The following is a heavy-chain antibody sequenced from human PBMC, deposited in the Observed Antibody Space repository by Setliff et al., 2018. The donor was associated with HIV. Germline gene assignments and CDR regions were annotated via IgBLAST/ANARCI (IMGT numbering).Heavy chain of an antibody. CDR1: GVSINRTDHY. Sequence: SETLSLTCSVSGVSINRTDHYWGWIRQSPGKRLEWIGSVSQSGSTYYNPSLRSRITISVDRSKNLFSLKLISVTAADQGVYYCARVPVAGANWFDPWGLGTLVTVSS. CDR3: ARVPVAGANWFDP. CDR2: VSQSGST. V-gene: IGHV4-39*01. J-gene: IGHJ5*02. D-gene: IGHD2-21*01.